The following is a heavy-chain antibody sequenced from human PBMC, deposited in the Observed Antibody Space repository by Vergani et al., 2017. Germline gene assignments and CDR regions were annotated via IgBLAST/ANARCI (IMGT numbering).Heavy chain of an antibody. V-gene: IGHV3-23*01. CDR2: ISGPGLST. CDR3: ARGSRAAGYSGPDS. D-gene: IGHD6-13*01. CDR1: GFTFSNSA. Sequence: EVHLLESGGGLVQSGGSLRLSCAASGFTFSNSAVSWVRQAPGRGLAWVSSISGPGLSTSYADSVKGRFPISRDNSKDTVFLQMHSLRAEDTAIYYCARGSRAAGYSGPDSWGQGTRVTVSS. J-gene: IGHJ4*02.